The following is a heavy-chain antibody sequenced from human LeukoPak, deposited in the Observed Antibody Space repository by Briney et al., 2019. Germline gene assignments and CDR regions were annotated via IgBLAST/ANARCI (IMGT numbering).Heavy chain of an antibody. CDR2: INPSSGAT. V-gene: IGHV1-2*02. D-gene: IGHD3-10*01. CDR1: GYTLNYYY. CDR3: IRGPGHYFDY. J-gene: IGHJ4*02. Sequence: ASVNVSCKASGYTLNYYYMHWVRQAPGQGLEGMGWINPSSGATNNAQKFQGRVTMTRDTSVSTAYMELTRLRSDDSAVFYCIRGPGHYFDYWGQGTVVTVPS.